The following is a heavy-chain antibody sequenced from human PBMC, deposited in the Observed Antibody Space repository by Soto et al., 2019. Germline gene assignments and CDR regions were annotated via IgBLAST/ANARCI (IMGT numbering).Heavy chain of an antibody. Sequence: GGSLRLSCTASGFTFSEYSMSWVRQAPGKGLEWVSSITHSGTYVYYADSVKGRFTISRDSASDSLFLQMTSLRAEDTAVYHCARARGNDWYSDYWGQGTLVTVSS. CDR3: ARARGNDWYSDY. J-gene: IGHJ4*02. D-gene: IGHD5-12*01. V-gene: IGHV3-21*01. CDR1: GFTFSEYS. CDR2: ITHSGTYV.